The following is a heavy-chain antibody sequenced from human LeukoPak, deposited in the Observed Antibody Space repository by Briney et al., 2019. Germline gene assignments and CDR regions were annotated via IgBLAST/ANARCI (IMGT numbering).Heavy chain of an antibody. V-gene: IGHV1-18*01. J-gene: IGHJ4*02. Sequence: ASVKVSCTASGYTFGSYAITWVRQAPGQGLEWMGWISAYSGNTKYAQKFQDRVTMSTETSTSTAYMELRSLRSDDTAVYYCARFDTVSFGPTTSSQFDYWGQGTLVTVSS. CDR2: ISAYSGNT. CDR1: GYTFGSYA. D-gene: IGHD3/OR15-3a*01. CDR3: ARFDTVSFGPTTSSQFDY.